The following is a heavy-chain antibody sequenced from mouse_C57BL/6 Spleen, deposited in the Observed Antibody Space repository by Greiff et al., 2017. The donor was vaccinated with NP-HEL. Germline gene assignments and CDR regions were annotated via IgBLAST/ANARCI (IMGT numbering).Heavy chain of an antibody. CDR1: GFTFSDYG. J-gene: IGHJ1*03. CDR2: ISSGSSTI. Sequence: EVKLMESGGGLVKPGGSLKLSCAASGFTFSDYGMHWVRQAPEKGLEWVAYISSGSSTIYYAATVKGRFTISRDNAKNTLFLQMTSLRSEDTAMYYCAKGNYWYFDVWGTGTTVTVSS. D-gene: IGHD2-1*01. CDR3: AKGNYWYFDV. V-gene: IGHV5-17*01.